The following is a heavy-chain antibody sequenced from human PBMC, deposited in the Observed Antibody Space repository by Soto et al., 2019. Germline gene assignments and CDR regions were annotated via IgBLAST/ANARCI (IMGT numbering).Heavy chain of an antibody. D-gene: IGHD3-10*01. CDR3: AGGGGGVGEASFDS. CDR1: GYTFTSYT. V-gene: IGHV1-3*01. J-gene: IGHJ4*02. Sequence: QVQLEQSGAEVKKPGASVKVSCKTSGYTFTSYTLHWVRQAPGQGLEWMGWINAGNGREKYSQRFQDRVSLSPDKPPPTAYMELRSPSSEDTAMYFCAGGGGGVGEASFDSWGQGTLVTVSS. CDR2: INAGNGRE.